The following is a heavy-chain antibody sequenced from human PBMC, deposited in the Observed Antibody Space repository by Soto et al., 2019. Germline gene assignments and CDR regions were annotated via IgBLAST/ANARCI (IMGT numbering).Heavy chain of an antibody. V-gene: IGHV4-38-2*02. CDR2: IYHSGST. J-gene: IGHJ4*02. D-gene: IGHD3-9*01. CDR1: GDSISSGYY. CDR3: GREGDAIRYFCPVDY. Sequence: PSETLSLTCAVSGDSISSGYYWWWSRHPRGKGLEWIVSIYHSGSTYYNPSLKSRVTISVDTSKNQFSLKLSSVTAADAAVYYCGREGDAIRYFCPVDYWGQGTLVTVSS.